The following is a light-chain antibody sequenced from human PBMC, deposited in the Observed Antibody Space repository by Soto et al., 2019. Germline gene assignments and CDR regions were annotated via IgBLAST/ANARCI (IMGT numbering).Light chain of an antibody. CDR1: QSIRSY. CDR3: QQSYITPKGM. Sequence: DIQMTQSPSSLSASVGDRVTITCRASQSIRSYLNWYQQKPGKAPKVLIYAASGLQTGVPSRFSGSGSGTDFTLSISSLQREDFATYYCQQSYITPKGMFGQGTKV. CDR2: AAS. J-gene: IGKJ1*01. V-gene: IGKV1-39*01.